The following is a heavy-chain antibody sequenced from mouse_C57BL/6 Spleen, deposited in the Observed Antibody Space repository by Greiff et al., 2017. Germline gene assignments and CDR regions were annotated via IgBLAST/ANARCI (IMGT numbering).Heavy chain of an antibody. CDR1: GYTFTSYW. J-gene: IGHJ3*01. CDR2: IDPSDSYT. V-gene: IGHV1-69*01. D-gene: IGHD2-3*01. CDR3: ARSVTTRTWFAY. Sequence: QVQLQQPGAELVMPGASVKLSCKASGYTFTSYWMHWVKQRPGQGLEWIGEIDPSDSYTNYNQKFKGKSTLTVDKSSSTAYMQLSSLASEDSAVYYCARSVTTRTWFAYWGQGTLVTVSA.